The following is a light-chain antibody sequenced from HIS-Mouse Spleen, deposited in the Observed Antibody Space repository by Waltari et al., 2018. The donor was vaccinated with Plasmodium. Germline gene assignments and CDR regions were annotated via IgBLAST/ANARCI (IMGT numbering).Light chain of an antibody. V-gene: IGLV4-69*01. CDR2: LNSDGSH. CDR1: SGHSSYA. J-gene: IGLJ3*02. Sequence: QLVLTQSPSASASLGASVTLTCTLSSGHSSYAIAWHHQTPEKGPRYLMKLNSDGSHSKGDGIPDRFSGSSSGAERYLTISSLQSEDEADYYCQTWGTGIRVFGGGTKLTVL. CDR3: QTWGTGIRV.